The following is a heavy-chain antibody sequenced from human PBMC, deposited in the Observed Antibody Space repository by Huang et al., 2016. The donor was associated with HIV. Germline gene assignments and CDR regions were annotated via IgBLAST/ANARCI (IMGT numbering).Heavy chain of an antibody. V-gene: IGHV3-30*18. J-gene: IGHJ4*02. CDR2: ISYDGSNK. D-gene: IGHD1-26*01. CDR3: AKDGADEEWDIDY. CDR1: GFSFSTYG. Sequence: VQLVESGGGVVQPGRSLRLPCAASGFSFSTYGLHWVRQAPGKGLEGVAGISYDGSNKYYAHSVKGRFTISRDTSENKVYLQMNSLRHEDTAVYYCAKDGADEEWDIDYWGQGTLVTVSS.